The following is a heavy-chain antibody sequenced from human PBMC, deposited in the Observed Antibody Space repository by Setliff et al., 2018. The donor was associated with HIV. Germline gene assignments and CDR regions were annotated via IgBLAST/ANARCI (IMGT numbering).Heavy chain of an antibody. V-gene: IGHV1-69*05. CDR3: AGVFGVYYDKEGPYDAFDI. J-gene: IGHJ3*02. D-gene: IGHD3-22*01. Sequence: ASVKVSCKASGGTLSSYAISWVRQAPGQGLEWMGGIIPIFGTANYAQKFQGRVTITTDESTSTAYMELSSLRSEDTAVYYCAGVFGVYYDKEGPYDAFDIWGQGTRFTVSS. CDR1: GGTLSSYA. CDR2: IIPIFGTA.